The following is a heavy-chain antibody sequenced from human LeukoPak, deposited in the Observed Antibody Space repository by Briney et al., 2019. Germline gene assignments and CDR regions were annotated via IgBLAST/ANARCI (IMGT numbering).Heavy chain of an antibody. CDR3: ARNYDSSGYVMDV. CDR1: GYTFTGYY. J-gene: IGHJ6*04. Sequence: ASVKVSCKASGYTFTGYYMHWVRQAPGQGLEWMGGINPNSGGTNYAQKFQGRVTMTRDTSISTAYMELSRLRSDDTAVYYCARNYDSSGYVMDVWGKGTTVTVSS. CDR2: INPNSGGT. D-gene: IGHD3-22*01. V-gene: IGHV1-2*02.